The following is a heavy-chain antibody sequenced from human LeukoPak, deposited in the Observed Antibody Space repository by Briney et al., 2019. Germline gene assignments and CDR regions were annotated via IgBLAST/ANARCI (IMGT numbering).Heavy chain of an antibody. V-gene: IGHV4-39*01. CDR2: ISYTGSP. D-gene: IGHD3/OR15-3a*01. Sequence: SETLSLTCTVSDGSISSSSYYWGWIRQPPGKGLEWIGTISYTGSPYYNPSLKSRVTISVDTSKNQFSLNLSSVTAADTAVYYCARQEIGLRSFDPWGQGTLVTVSS. CDR3: ARQEIGLRSFDP. CDR1: DGSISSSSYY. J-gene: IGHJ5*02.